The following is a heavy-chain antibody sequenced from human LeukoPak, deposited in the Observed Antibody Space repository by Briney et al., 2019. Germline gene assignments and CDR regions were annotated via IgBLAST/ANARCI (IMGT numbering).Heavy chain of an antibody. J-gene: IGHJ6*03. Sequence: GGSLRLSCAASGFTFSSYAITSVPEAPGKGLERVSTIMGGGGTTDYADSVKGRFIISRDNSKNTLYLQINSLRAEDTAVYYCAKDRGHCINGVCHNYYYMDVWGTGTTVTVSS. D-gene: IGHD2-8*01. V-gene: IGHV3-23*01. CDR2: IMGGGGTT. CDR1: GFTFSSYA. CDR3: AKDRGHCINGVCHNYYYMDV.